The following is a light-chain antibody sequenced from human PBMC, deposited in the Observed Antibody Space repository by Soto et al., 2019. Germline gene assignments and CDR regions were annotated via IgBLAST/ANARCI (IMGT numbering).Light chain of an antibody. Sequence: QMTQSPSSLSASVGDRVTISCRASQSIGTSLNWFQQKQGKAPKLLISGTFTLQSGVPSRFNGSGSGTDFTLTISRLQPEDFATYYCQHLNNYPPFTFGPGTKVDLE. J-gene: IGKJ3*01. V-gene: IGKV1D-13*01. CDR2: GTF. CDR3: QHLNNYPPFT. CDR1: QSIGTS.